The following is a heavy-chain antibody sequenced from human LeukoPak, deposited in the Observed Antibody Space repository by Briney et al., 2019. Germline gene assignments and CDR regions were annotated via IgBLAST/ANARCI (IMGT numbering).Heavy chain of an antibody. V-gene: IGHV1-69*04. Sequence: ASVKVSCKASGGTFSSYAISWVRQAPGQGLEWMGRIIPILGIANYAQKFQGRVTITADKSTSTAYMELSSLRSDDTAVYYCARDLGHRIAAAGPNLDYWGQGTLVTVSP. CDR2: IIPILGIA. CDR3: ARDLGHRIAAAGPNLDY. D-gene: IGHD6-13*01. CDR1: GGTFSSYA. J-gene: IGHJ4*02.